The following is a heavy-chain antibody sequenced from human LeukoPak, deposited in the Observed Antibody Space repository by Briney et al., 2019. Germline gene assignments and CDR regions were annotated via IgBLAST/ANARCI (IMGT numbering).Heavy chain of an antibody. CDR2: IYRSGST. J-gene: IGHJ5*01. D-gene: IGHD6-19*01. V-gene: IGHV4-38-2*02. CDR3: ARRHSSGWFYY. Sequence: SETLSLTCTVSGYSISNGYYWDWIRQPPGRGLEWIGNIYRSGSTSYNPSLKSRVTISVDTSKNQFSLKVNSVTAADTAVYYCARRHSSGWFYYWGHGTLVTVSS. CDR1: GYSISNGYY.